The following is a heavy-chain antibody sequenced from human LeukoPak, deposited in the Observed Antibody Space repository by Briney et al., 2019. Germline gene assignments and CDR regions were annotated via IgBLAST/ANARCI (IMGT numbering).Heavy chain of an antibody. V-gene: IGHV3-7*01. CDR2: INQDETEN. CDR3: AKSGGFFDT. J-gene: IGHJ5*02. Sequence: GGSLRLSCAVSGFTFTKYWMTWVRQAPGKGLEWVANINQDETENFHVDSVVGRFTISRDNGKNFLYLQMNSLRAEDTAVYYCAKSGGFFDTWGQGTLVTVSS. D-gene: IGHD1-26*01. CDR1: GFTFTKYW.